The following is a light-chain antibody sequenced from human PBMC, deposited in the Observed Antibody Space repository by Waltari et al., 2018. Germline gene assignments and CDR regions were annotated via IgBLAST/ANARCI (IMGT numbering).Light chain of an antibody. CDR1: QSVSTS. V-gene: IGKV3-11*01. CDR2: DAS. CDR3: QQRSTWPRLT. Sequence: EIVLTQSPATLSFSPGEKATLSCRASQSVSTSLTWYQQKPGQAPRLLIYDASTRATGIPVRFSGRGSGTDFTLTISSLEPEDFAVYYCQQRSTWPRLTFGGGTKVEIK. J-gene: IGKJ4*01.